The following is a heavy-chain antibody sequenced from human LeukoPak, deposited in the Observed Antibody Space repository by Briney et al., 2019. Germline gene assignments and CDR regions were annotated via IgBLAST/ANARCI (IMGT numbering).Heavy chain of an antibody. CDR2: TSYDGSSK. V-gene: IGHV3-30*19. CDR1: GFTFSSYG. D-gene: IGHD3-9*01. Sequence: GGSLRLSCAASGFTFSSYGMHWVRQAPGKGLEWVAGTSYDGSSKYYADSVKGRFTISRDNSKNTLDLQMNSLRFDDTSVYYCASSDILTGYYENWGQGTLVTVSS. J-gene: IGHJ4*02. CDR3: ASSDILTGYYEN.